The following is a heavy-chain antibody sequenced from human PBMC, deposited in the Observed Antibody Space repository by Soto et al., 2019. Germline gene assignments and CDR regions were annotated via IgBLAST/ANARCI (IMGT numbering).Heavy chain of an antibody. CDR2: VSNSGGTI. V-gene: IGHV3-48*02. CDR3: ARGGWNYDCLDV. CDR1: GFTFSIYA. D-gene: IGHD3-3*01. Sequence: GGSLRLSCAASGFTFSIYAMSWVRQAPGKGLEWISCVSNSGGTIYYSDSVKGRFTISRDNAMNSLYLQMNSLRDEDTAVYYCARGGWNYDCLDVWGQGTTVTVSS. J-gene: IGHJ6*02.